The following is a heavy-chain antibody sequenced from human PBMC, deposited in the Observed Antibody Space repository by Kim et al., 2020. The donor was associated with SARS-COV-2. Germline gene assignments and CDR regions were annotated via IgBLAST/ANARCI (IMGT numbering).Heavy chain of an antibody. CDR3: AGDHRGMDV. Sequence: GGTNYAHKFQGRVPMTRDTSIGTAYMELSRLRSDDTAVYYCAGDHRGMDVWGQGTTVTVSS. V-gene: IGHV1-2*07. J-gene: IGHJ6*02. CDR2: GGT.